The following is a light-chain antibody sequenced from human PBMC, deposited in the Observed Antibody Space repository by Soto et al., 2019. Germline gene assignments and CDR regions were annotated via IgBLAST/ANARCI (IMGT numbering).Light chain of an antibody. J-gene: IGKJ3*01. CDR2: AAS. Sequence: DIQLTQSPSSLSASVGDRVTITCRESQSISSYFNWYQQKPGKAPKLLIYAASSLQSGVPSRFCGSGSGTDFTLTSSSLQPEDFATYYCQQSYSTPLTFGPGTKVDIK. CDR3: QQSYSTPLT. V-gene: IGKV1-39*01. CDR1: QSISSY.